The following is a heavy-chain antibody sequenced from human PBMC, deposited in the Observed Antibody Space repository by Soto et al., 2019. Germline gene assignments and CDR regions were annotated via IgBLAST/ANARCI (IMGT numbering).Heavy chain of an antibody. J-gene: IGHJ3*02. V-gene: IGHV1-2*04. CDR1: GYTFTGYY. D-gene: IGHD2-15*01. CDR2: INPNSGGT. CDR3: AREEGYCSGGSCYYAFDI. Sequence: GASVKVSCKASGYTFTGYYMHWVRQAPGQGLEWKGWINPNSGGTNYSQKFQGWVTMTRDTSMSTAYMELSRLRSEDTAVYYCAREEGYCSGGSCYYAFDIWGQGTMVTVSS.